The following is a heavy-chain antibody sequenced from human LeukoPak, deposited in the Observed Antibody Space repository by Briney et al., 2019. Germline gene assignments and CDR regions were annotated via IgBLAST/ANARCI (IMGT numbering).Heavy chain of an antibody. CDR3: ARLAGSYYSPYFDY. CDR2: IYYSGST. J-gene: IGHJ4*02. CDR1: GGSISSSSYY. Sequence: KPSETLSLTCTVSGGSISSSSYYWGWIRQPPGKGLEWIGSIYYSGSTYYNPSLKSRVTISVDTSKNQFSLKLSSVTAADTAVYYCARLAGSYYSPYFDYWGQGTLVTVSS. D-gene: IGHD1-26*01. V-gene: IGHV4-39*07.